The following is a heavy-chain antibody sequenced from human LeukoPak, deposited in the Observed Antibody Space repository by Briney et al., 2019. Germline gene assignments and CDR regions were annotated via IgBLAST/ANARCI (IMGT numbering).Heavy chain of an antibody. J-gene: IGHJ5*02. CDR3: ARGFGDWGLSWFDP. CDR1: GGSISSYY. Sequence: PSETLSLTCTVSGGSISSYYWSWIRRPPGKGLEWIGYIYYSGSAKYNPSLKSRVTISVDTSKNQFSLELTSVTAADTAVYYCARGFGDWGLSWFDPWGQGTLVTVSS. V-gene: IGHV4-59*01. D-gene: IGHD3-10*01. CDR2: IYYSGSA.